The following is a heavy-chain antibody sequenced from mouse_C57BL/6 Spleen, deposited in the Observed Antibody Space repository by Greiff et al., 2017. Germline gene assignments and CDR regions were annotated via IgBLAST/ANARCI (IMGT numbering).Heavy chain of an antibody. D-gene: IGHD1-1*01. Sequence: VKLVESGPGLVAPSQSLSITCTVSGFSLTSYAISWVRQPPGKGLEWLGVIWTGGGTNYNSALKSRLSISKDNSKSQVFLKMNSLQTDDTARYYCARNPNYYGSSHYYFDYWGQGTTLTVSS. V-gene: IGHV2-9-1*01. J-gene: IGHJ2*01. CDR3: ARNPNYYGSSHYYFDY. CDR1: GFSLTSYA. CDR2: IWTGGGT.